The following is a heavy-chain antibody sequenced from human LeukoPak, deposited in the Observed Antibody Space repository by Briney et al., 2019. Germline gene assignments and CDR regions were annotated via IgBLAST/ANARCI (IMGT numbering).Heavy chain of an antibody. D-gene: IGHD4-17*01. Sequence: ASVTVSFKASGYTFTGYYMHWVRQAHGQGLEWMGWINPNSGGTNYAQKFQGRVTMTRDTSISTAYMELSRLRSDDTAVYYCARDLDDYGGSGDYWGQGTLVTVSS. J-gene: IGHJ4*02. V-gene: IGHV1-2*02. CDR2: INPNSGGT. CDR3: ARDLDDYGGSGDY. CDR1: GYTFTGYY.